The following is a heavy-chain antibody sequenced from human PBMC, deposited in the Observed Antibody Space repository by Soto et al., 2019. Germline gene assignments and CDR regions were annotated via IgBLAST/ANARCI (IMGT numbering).Heavy chain of an antibody. CDR1: GFSLSTKRVG. D-gene: IGHD4-17*01. J-gene: IGHJ4*02. Sequence: SGPKRVNPTQTLTMTFTFAGFSLSTKRVGVGWIRQPPGKALEWLALIYWDDDKRYSPSLKSRLTITKDTSKNQVVLTMTNMDPVDTATYYCAHSYGDAFPDYWGQGTLVTVSS. CDR3: AHSYGDAFPDY. CDR2: IYWDDDK. V-gene: IGHV2-5*02.